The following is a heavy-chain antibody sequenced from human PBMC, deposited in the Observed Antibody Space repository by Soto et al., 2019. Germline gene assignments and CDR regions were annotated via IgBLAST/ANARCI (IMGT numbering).Heavy chain of an antibody. J-gene: IGHJ2*01. Sequence: QVQLVESGGGVVQPGRSLRLSCAASGFTFSSYGMHWVRQAPGKGLEWVAVISYDGSNKYYADSVKGRFTISRDNSKNTLYLQMNSLRAEDTAVYYCAKDSYYDSSGYPSTFHWYFDLWGRGTLVTGSS. V-gene: IGHV3-30*18. CDR2: ISYDGSNK. CDR3: AKDSYYDSSGYPSTFHWYFDL. D-gene: IGHD3-22*01. CDR1: GFTFSSYG.